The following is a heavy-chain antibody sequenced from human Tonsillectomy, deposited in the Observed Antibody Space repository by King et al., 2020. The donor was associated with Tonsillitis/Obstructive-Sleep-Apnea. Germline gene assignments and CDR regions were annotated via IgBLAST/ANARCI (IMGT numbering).Heavy chain of an antibody. CDR2: MNPNSGNT. V-gene: IGHV1-8*01. J-gene: IGHJ4*02. CDR1: GYTFTSYD. CDR3: AISPPTGRTSAPRGG. D-gene: IGHD6-6*01. Sequence: QLVQSGAEVKKPGASVKVSCKASGYTFTSYDINWVRQATGQGLEWMGWMNPNSGNTGYTQKFQGRVTMTRNTSISPAYMELGSLRSKDTAVYYCAISPPTGRTSAPRGGWGQGTLVTVSS.